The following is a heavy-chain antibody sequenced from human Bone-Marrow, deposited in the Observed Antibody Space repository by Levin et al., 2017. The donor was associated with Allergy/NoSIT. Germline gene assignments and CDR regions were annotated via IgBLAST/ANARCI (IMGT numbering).Heavy chain of an antibody. CDR3: AKQHDYSAYSVFDY. Sequence: QAGGSLRLSCAASGFTFSNYAMSWVRQAPGKGLEWVSSIRVSGGTTYYADSVKGRFTISRDNSRNMLYLQMNSLRPEDTAAYYCAKQHDYSAYSVFDYWGQGSLVTVSS. V-gene: IGHV3-23*01. D-gene: IGHD3-22*01. J-gene: IGHJ4*02. CDR2: IRVSGGTT. CDR1: GFTFSNYA.